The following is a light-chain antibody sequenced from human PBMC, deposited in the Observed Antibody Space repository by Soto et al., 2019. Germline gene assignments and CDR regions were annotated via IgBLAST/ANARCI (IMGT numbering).Light chain of an antibody. Sequence: EIVLTQSPGTLSLSPGERATLSCRASQSVSSSYLAWYQQKPGQAPRLLIYDASNRATGIPARFSGSGSGTDFTLTISSLEPEDFAVYYCQQRGNWPLTFGGGTKVDI. CDR3: QQRGNWPLT. V-gene: IGKV3D-20*02. J-gene: IGKJ4*01. CDR2: DAS. CDR1: QSVSSSY.